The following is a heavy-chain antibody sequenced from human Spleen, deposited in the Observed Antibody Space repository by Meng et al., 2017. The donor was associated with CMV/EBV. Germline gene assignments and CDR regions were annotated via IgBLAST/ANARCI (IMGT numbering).Heavy chain of an antibody. Sequence: GESLKISCAASGFTFDDYAMHWVRQAPGKGLEWVSSISSSSSYIYYADSVKGRFTISRDNAKNSLYLQMNSLRAEDTAVYYCARVRNSWSGYYHYYYYGMDVWGQGTTVTVSS. CDR1: GFTFDDYA. D-gene: IGHD3-3*01. CDR3: ARVRNSWSGYYHYYYYGMDV. V-gene: IGHV3-21*01. J-gene: IGHJ6*02. CDR2: ISSSSSYI.